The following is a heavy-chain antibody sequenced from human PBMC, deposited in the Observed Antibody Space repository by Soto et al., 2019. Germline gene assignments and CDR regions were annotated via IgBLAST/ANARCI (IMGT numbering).Heavy chain of an antibody. J-gene: IGHJ6*03. V-gene: IGHV4-59*08. CDR2: IYYSGST. D-gene: IGHD3-3*01. Sequence: SETLSLTCTVSGGSISSYYWSWIRQPPGKGLEWIGYIYYSGSTNYNPSLKSRVTISVDTSKNQFSLKLSSVTAADTAVYYCARQGFADDFWSGYYNVGVYYYMDVWGKGTTVTVSS. CDR1: GGSISSYY. CDR3: ARQGFADDFWSGYYNVGVYYYMDV.